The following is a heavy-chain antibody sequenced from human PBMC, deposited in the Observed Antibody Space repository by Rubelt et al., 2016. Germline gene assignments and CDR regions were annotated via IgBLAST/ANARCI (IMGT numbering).Heavy chain of an antibody. Sequence: GFGGGLVQPGGSLRLSCAASGFSFSSHGINWVRQVPGKGLKWVSGITGSGFSTYYADSVKGRFTISRDNSKNTLYLQMSSLRVEDTAIYFCAKARTGDDFDDSFNIWGQGTMVTVSS. CDR3: AKARTGDDFDDSFNI. V-gene: IGHV3-23*01. D-gene: IGHD3/OR15-3a*01. CDR1: GFSFSSHG. CDR2: ITGSGFST. J-gene: IGHJ3*02.